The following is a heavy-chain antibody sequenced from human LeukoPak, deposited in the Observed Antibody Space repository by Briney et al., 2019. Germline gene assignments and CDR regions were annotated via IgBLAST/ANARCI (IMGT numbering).Heavy chain of an antibody. J-gene: IGHJ4*02. CDR1: GITFSSYA. D-gene: IGHD3-9*01. CDR3: ARDIYDILTGYYIDY. CDR2: ISYNGSNK. Sequence: RGPLILSCATTGITFSSYAMHWVRQAPGKGLETVAVISYNGSNKYYADSVKGQFTISRDNSKNTLYLKMNSLRDEETAVYYCARDIYDILTGYYIDYWGQGTLVTVSS. V-gene: IGHV3-30*04.